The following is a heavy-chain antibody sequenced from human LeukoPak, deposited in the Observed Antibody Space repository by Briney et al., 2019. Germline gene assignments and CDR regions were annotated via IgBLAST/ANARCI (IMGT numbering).Heavy chain of an antibody. Sequence: ASVKVSCKASGYNFTAFNVQWVRQAPGQGLEWMGWINPNSGGTNFAQIFQGRVTMTRDTSTGTAYMELSRLRYDDTAVYYCARDLDPGSSSSDFLGLGDYWGQGTLVTVSS. J-gene: IGHJ4*02. D-gene: IGHD6-6*01. CDR2: INPNSGGT. V-gene: IGHV1-2*02. CDR3: ARDLDPGSSSSDFLGLGDY. CDR1: GYNFTAFN.